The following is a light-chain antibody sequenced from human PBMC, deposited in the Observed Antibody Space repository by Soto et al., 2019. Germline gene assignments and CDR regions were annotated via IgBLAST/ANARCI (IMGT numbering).Light chain of an antibody. CDR2: QAS. CDR3: GQYHTYWT. CDR1: QSISNW. V-gene: IGKV1-5*03. Sequence: DIQLTQSPSTLSASVGDRVTITCRASQSISNWLAWYQQKPGKAPNVLIYQASILQRGIPSRFSGSGSGTEFTLTISSLQPDDFAVWWWGQYHTYWTFGQGTKVEIK. J-gene: IGKJ1*01.